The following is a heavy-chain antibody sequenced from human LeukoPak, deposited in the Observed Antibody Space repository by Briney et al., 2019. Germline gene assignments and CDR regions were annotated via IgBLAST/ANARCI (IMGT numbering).Heavy chain of an antibody. CDR1: GYTFTSYG. CDR2: ISAYNGNT. J-gene: IGHJ4*02. V-gene: IGHV1-18*01. Sequence: ASVKVSCKASGYTFTSYGISWVRQAPGQGLEWMGWISAYNGNTNYAQKLQGRVTMTTDTSTSTAYMELRSLRSDDTAVYYCARDLRLRGHFGTVDCWGQGTLVTVSS. CDR3: ARDLRLRGHFGTVDC. D-gene: IGHD4-17*01.